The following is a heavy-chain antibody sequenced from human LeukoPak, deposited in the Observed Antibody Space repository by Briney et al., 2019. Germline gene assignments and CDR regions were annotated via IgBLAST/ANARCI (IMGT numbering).Heavy chain of an antibody. CDR3: ASTSYNWNDRQAFDI. CDR1: GGSISSGSYY. V-gene: IGHV4-61*02. J-gene: IGHJ3*02. CDR2: IYTSGST. Sequence: SQTLSLTCTVSGGSISSGSYYWSWIRQPAGKGLEWIGRIYTSGSTNYNPSLKSRVTISVDTSKNQFSLKLSSVTAADTAVYYCASTSYNWNDRQAFDIWGQGTMVTVSS. D-gene: IGHD1-1*01.